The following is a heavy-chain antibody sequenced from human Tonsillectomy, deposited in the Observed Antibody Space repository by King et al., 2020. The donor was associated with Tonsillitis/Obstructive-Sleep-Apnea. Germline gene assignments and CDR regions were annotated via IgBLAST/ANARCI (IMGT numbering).Heavy chain of an antibody. V-gene: IGHV5-10-1*03. CDR3: ARHLTYDSSGYYSDYYYGMDD. CDR2: IDPSDSYT. J-gene: IGHJ6*02. Sequence: VQLVESGAEVKKPGESLRISCKGSGYSFTSYWINWVRQMPGKGLEWMGTIDPSDSYTNYSPSFQGHVTISADKSISTAHLQWSSLKASDTAMYYCARHLTYDSSGYYSDYYYGMDDWGQGTTVTVSS. D-gene: IGHD3-22*01. CDR1: GYSFTSYW.